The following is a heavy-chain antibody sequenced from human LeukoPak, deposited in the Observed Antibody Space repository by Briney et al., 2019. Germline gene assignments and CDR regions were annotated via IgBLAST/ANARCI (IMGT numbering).Heavy chain of an antibody. Sequence: GGSLRLSCAASGFTFSSYSMNWVRQAPGKGLEWVSSISSGSSFTYYADSLKGRFTNSRDNAKNSLYLQMNSLTAEDTAVYYCARDSSGSDHFDYWGQGTLVTVSS. D-gene: IGHD3-10*01. CDR3: ARDSSGSDHFDY. J-gene: IGHJ4*02. CDR1: GFTFSSYS. CDR2: ISSGSSFT. V-gene: IGHV3-21*01.